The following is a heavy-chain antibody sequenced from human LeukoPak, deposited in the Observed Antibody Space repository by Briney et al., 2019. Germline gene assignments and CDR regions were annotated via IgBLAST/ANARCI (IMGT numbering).Heavy chain of an antibody. J-gene: IGHJ5*02. CDR2: ISGSDGST. V-gene: IGHV3-23*01. CDR1: GFTFSNYA. Sequence: GGSLRLSCAASGFTFSNYAMTCVRQAAGKGLEWVSAISGSDGSTYYSDSVTGRVTISRDISTNTLYLQMTSLRPEDTAVYYCAKDGYDFWSAYQIDLWGQGTLVTVSS. CDR3: AKDGYDFWSAYQIDL. D-gene: IGHD3-3*01.